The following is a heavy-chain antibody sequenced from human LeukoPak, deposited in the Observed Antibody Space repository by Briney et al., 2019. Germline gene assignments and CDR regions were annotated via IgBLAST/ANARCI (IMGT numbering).Heavy chain of an antibody. V-gene: IGHV1-18*01. CDR3: VRNGGSYPYNWFDP. CDR2: ISAYNGNT. CDR1: GYTFTSYG. D-gene: IGHD1-26*01. J-gene: IGHJ5*02. Sequence: ASVKVSCKASGYTFTSYGISWVRQAPGQGLEWMGWISAYNGNTNYAQKLQGRVTMTTDTSTSTAYMELRSLRSDDTAVYYCVRNGGSYPYNWFDPWGQGTLVTVSS.